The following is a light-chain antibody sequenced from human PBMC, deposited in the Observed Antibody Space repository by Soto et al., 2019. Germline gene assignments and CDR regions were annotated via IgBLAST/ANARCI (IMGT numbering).Light chain of an antibody. V-gene: IGKV3-15*01. J-gene: IGKJ4*01. CDR1: QSISNN. Sequence: EIVMMQSPATLSVSPGEGATLSCRASQSISNNLAWYQQRPGQAPRVLIYGASTRATGIPARFSGSGSGTEFTLTISSLQSEDFAVYYCQQYNNWLSLTFGGGTKVEIK. CDR2: GAS. CDR3: QQYNNWLSLT.